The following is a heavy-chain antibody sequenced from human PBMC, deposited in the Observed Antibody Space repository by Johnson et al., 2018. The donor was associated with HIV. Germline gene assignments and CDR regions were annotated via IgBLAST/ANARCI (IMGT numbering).Heavy chain of an antibody. CDR3: ARDRPLLYWRGAFDM. V-gene: IGHV3-30*03. CDR2: ISYDGSNK. Sequence: VQLVESGGGVVQPGRSLRLSCAVSGFTLTNYGIHWVRQAPDKGLEWVALISYDGSNKYYADSVQGRFTISRDNSKNTLYLQMNSLRAEDTAAYSCARDRPLLYWRGAFDMWGLGTMVTVSS. CDR1: GFTLTNYG. D-gene: IGHD2-8*02. J-gene: IGHJ3*02.